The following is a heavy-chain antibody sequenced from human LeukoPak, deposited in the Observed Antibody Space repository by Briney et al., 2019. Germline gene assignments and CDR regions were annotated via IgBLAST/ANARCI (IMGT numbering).Heavy chain of an antibody. CDR3: ARRCSSTSCYFGY. V-gene: IGHV4-28*01. Sequence: SDTLSLTCAVSGYSISSSNWWGWIRQPPGKGLEWIGYIYYSGSTNYNPSLKSRVTISVDTSKNQFSLKLSSVTAADTAVYYCARRCSSTSCYFGYWGQGTLVTVSS. CDR1: GYSISSSNW. D-gene: IGHD2-2*01. J-gene: IGHJ4*02. CDR2: IYYSGST.